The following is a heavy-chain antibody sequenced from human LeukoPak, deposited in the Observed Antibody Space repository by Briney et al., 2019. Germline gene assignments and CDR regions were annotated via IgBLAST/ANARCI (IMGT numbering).Heavy chain of an antibody. CDR2: IYYSGST. V-gene: IGHV4-59*08. D-gene: IGHD6-13*01. Sequence: SDTLSLICTVSGGSISSYYWRWIRHPPGKGLEWIGYIYYSGSTNYNPSLKSRVTISVDTSKNQFSLKVSSVTAADTAVYYCARLRVAAAGSYFDYWGQGTLVTVSS. J-gene: IGHJ4*02. CDR1: GGSISSYY. CDR3: ARLRVAAAGSYFDY.